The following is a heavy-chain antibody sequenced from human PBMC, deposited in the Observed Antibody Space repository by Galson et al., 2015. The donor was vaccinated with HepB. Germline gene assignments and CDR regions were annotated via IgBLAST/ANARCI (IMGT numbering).Heavy chain of an antibody. CDR3: AKDRGLLRWLQDLHLQP. V-gene: IGHV3-23*01. J-gene: IGHJ1*01. CDR1: GFTLRTSG. Sequence: SLRLSCAVSGFTLRTSGMSWVRQAPGQGLEWVSGISGSGGVTFYADSVKGRFTISRDDAKNTLFLQMNSLRADDTALYYCAKDRGLLRWLQDLHLQPWGQGTLVTVSS. D-gene: IGHD5-24*01. CDR2: ISGSGGVT.